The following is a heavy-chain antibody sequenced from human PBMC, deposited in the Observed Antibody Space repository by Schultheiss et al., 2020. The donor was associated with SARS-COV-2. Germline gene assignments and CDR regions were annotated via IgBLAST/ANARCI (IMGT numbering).Heavy chain of an antibody. CDR3: AHRRLALGY. CDR2: IDWDDDK. J-gene: IGHJ4*02. D-gene: IGHD3-3*02. V-gene: IGHV2-70*12. CDR1: EFSLRTSGVC. Sequence: SGPTLVKPTQTLTLTCTFSEFSLRTSGVCVSWVRQPPGKALEWLAFIDWDDDKFYSTSLKTRLTITKDTYKNQVVLTMTIMDPVDTATYYCAHRRLALGYWGQGTLVTVSS.